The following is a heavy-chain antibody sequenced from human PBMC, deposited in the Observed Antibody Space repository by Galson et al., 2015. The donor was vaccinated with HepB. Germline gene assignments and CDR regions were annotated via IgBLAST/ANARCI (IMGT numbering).Heavy chain of an antibody. Sequence: SLRLSCAASGFTFSSYSMNWVRQAPGKGLEWVSSISSSSSYIYYADSVKGRFTISRDNAKNSLYLQMNSLRAEDTAVYYCVGYSSSWYVIPYNYWGQGTLVTVSS. J-gene: IGHJ4*02. CDR3: VGYSSSWYVIPYNY. D-gene: IGHD6-13*01. CDR1: GFTFSSYS. V-gene: IGHV3-21*01. CDR2: ISSSSSYI.